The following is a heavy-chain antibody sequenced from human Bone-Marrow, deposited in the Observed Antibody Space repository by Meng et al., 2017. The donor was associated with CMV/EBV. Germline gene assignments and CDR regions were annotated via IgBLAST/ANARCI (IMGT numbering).Heavy chain of an antibody. CDR3: ARAGGGNWGVYSAYDY. CDR2: INPNDGDT. D-gene: IGHD3-16*01. CDR1: GYTFTAFF. J-gene: IGHJ4*02. Sequence: SGYTFTAFFLRWVRQGPGRGLEWLGSINPNDGDTHYARKFQGRVTMTRATSINTVYMDLNSLTSDDTATYYCARAGGGNWGVYSAYDYWGQGTLVTVSS. V-gene: IGHV1-2*02.